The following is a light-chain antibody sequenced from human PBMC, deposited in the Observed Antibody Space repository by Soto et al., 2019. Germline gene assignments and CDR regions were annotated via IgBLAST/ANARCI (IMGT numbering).Light chain of an antibody. CDR3: AVWDGSLNGWL. CDR1: SSNIGRDN. CDR2: SNN. J-gene: IGLJ3*02. Sequence: QSVLTQPPSASGTPGQGVTISCSGGSSNIGRDNVNWYQQFPGTAPKVLIYSNNQRPSGVPDRISGSKSGTSASLAISGLQSEDEADYFCAVWDGSLNGWLFGAGTKLTVL. V-gene: IGLV1-44*01.